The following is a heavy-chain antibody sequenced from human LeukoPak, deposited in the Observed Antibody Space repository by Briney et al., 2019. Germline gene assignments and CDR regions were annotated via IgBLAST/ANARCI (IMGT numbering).Heavy chain of an antibody. V-gene: IGHV3-30*02. CDR3: VKGHGHKWELWPKRIDY. Sequence: PGGSLRLSCAASGCTFSSYGMHWVRQAPGKGQGWVAFIRYDGSNKYYADSVKGRFTISRDNSKNTLYLQMNSLRAEDTAVDYCVKGHGHKWELWPKRIDYWGQGTLVTVSS. CDR1: GCTFSSYG. D-gene: IGHD1-26*01. J-gene: IGHJ4*02. CDR2: IRYDGSNK.